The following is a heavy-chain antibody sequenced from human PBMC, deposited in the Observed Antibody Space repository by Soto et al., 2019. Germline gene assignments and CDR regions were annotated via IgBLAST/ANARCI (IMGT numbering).Heavy chain of an antibody. Sequence: SETLSLTCTVSGYSISSGYYWGWIRQPPGKGLEWIGSIYHSGSTYYNPSLKSRVTISVDTSKNQFSLKLSSVTAADTAVYYCAREGSRGHIVVVTAFDWGQGTLVTVSS. CDR2: IYHSGST. J-gene: IGHJ4*02. D-gene: IGHD2-21*02. CDR3: AREGSRGHIVVVTAFD. V-gene: IGHV4-38-2*02. CDR1: GYSISSGYY.